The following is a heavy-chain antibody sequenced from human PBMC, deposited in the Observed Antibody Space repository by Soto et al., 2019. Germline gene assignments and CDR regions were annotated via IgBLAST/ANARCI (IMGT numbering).Heavy chain of an antibody. CDR2: IKSMTDGGTT. CDR1: GFTFMKSL. D-gene: IGHD3-3*01. J-gene: IGHJ6*02. V-gene: IGHV3-15*01. CDR3: TTVPLWRNYYYGMEV. Sequence: VGSRRRSCTASGFTFMKSLISLFPQAPVKGLDWVGRIKSMTDGGTTDHAAPVKGRFAISRDDLKNTLYLQMNTLKTEDTAVYYCTTVPLWRNYYYGMEVWGQGSTVNVSS.